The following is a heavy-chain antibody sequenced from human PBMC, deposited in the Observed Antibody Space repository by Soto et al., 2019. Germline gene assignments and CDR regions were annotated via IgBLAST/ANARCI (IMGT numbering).Heavy chain of an antibody. D-gene: IGHD3-3*01. CDR1: GGSISSGGYS. J-gene: IGHJ6*04. CDR3: ARAVYYDFSSGYLGYYYGMDV. CDR2: IYHSGST. Sequence: PSETLSLTCAVSGGSISSGGYSWSWIRQPPGKGLEWIGYIYHSGSTYYNPSLKSRVTISVDRSKNQFSLKLSSVTAADTAVYYCARAVYYDFSSGYLGYYYGMDVWGEGTTVTVSS. V-gene: IGHV4-30-2*01.